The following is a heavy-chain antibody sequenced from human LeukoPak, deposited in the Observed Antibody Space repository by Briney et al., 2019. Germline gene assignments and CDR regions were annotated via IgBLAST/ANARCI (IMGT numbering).Heavy chain of an antibody. CDR1: GGSFSGYY. CDR2: INHSGST. CDR3: ARGRSSEYYDFWSGYLTGPKTNWFDP. D-gene: IGHD3-3*01. Sequence: SETLSLTCAVYGGSFSGYYWSWIRQPPGKGLEWIGEINHSGSTNYNPPLKSRVTISVDTSKNQFSLKLSSVTAADTAVYYCARGRSSEYYDFWSGYLTGPKTNWFDPWGQGTLVTVSS. J-gene: IGHJ5*02. V-gene: IGHV4-34*01.